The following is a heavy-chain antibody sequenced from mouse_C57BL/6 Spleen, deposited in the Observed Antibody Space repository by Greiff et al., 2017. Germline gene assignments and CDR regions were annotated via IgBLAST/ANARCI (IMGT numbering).Heavy chain of an antibody. CDR3: AIGDSSGGCGY. J-gene: IGHJ2*01. CDR2: IHPSDSDT. D-gene: IGHD3-2*02. CDR1: GYTFTSYW. V-gene: IGHV1-74*01. Sequence: QVQLQQPGAELVKPGASVKVSCKASGYTFTSYWMHWVKQRPGQGLEWIGRIHPSDSDTNYNQKFKGKATLTVDKSSSTAYMQLSSLPSEDSAVYYCAIGDSSGGCGYWGQGTTLTVSS.